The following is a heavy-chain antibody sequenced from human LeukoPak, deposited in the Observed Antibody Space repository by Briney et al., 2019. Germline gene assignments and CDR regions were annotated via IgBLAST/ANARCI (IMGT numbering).Heavy chain of an antibody. Sequence: GGSLRLSCAASGFTFSTYGMHWVRQAPGKGLEWVTFIRYDGSNKYYADSVKGRFTISRDNSKNTLYLQMNSLRAEDTAVYFCAKDKDPWKSTSISDFDYWGQGTLVTVSS. D-gene: IGHD1-1*01. CDR1: GFTFSTYG. V-gene: IGHV3-30*02. J-gene: IGHJ4*02. CDR2: IRYDGSNK. CDR3: AKDKDPWKSTSISDFDY.